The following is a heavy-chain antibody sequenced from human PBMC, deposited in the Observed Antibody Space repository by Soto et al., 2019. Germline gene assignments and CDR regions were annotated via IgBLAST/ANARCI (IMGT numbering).Heavy chain of an antibody. D-gene: IGHD1-26*01. Sequence: QITLKESGPTLVKPTQNLTLTCTFSGFSLSTSGVGVGWIRQPPGKALEWLALIYWDDDKRYSPSLKSRLTITKDTSKNQVVLTMTNMDPVDTATYYCAHIVFMGAPNYFDYWGQGTLVTVSS. J-gene: IGHJ4*02. CDR1: GFSLSTSGVG. CDR3: AHIVFMGAPNYFDY. CDR2: IYWDDDK. V-gene: IGHV2-5*02.